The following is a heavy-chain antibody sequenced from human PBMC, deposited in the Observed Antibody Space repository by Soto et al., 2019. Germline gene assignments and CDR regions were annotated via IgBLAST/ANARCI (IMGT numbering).Heavy chain of an antibody. V-gene: IGHV1-46*01. D-gene: IGHD6-13*01. CDR3: ARDGYSSSWYEIGY. Sequence: GGSVKVSGKASGYTFTMYYMHGVGQSPGQGLEWMGIINPSGGSTSYAQKFQGRVTMTRDTSTSTVYMELSSLRSEDTAVYYCARDGYSSSWYEIGYWGQGTLVTVSS. CDR1: GYTFTMYY. CDR2: INPSGGST. J-gene: IGHJ4*02.